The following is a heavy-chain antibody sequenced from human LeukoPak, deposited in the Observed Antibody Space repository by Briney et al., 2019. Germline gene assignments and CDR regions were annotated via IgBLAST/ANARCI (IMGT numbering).Heavy chain of an antibody. J-gene: IGHJ4*02. D-gene: IGHD3-10*01. V-gene: IGHV5-51*01. CDR3: ARQTLGVRGGEWDY. CDR1: GYRFISYW. CDR2: IYPDDSDI. Sequence: GESLKISCKASGYRFISYWMGWVRQMPGKGVDGMGIIYPDDSDIRYSPSFQGQVTISADTSRSIAYVQWNSLKASDTAMYYCARQTLGVRGGEWDYWGQGTLVTVSS.